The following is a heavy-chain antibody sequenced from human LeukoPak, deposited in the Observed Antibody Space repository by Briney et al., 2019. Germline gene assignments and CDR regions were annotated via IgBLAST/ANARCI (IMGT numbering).Heavy chain of an antibody. V-gene: IGHV5-10-1*01. CDR1: GYSFTSYW. CDR2: IDPSDSYT. CDR3: ASYGPGSYYHPYGAFDI. D-gene: IGHD3-10*01. Sequence: GESLKISCKGSGYSFTSYWISWVRQMPGKGLEWMGRIDPSDSYTNYSPSFQGHVTISADKSISTAYLQWSSLKASDTAMYYCASYGPGSYYHPYGAFDIWGQGTMVTVSS. J-gene: IGHJ3*02.